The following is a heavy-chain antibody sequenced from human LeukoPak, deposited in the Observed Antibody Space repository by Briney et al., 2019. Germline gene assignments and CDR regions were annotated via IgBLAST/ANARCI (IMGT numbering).Heavy chain of an antibody. CDR1: GYTLTELS. J-gene: IGHJ6*02. CDR3: ATRLPRYSSSWHYYYYGMDV. Sequence: ASVKVSCKVSGYTLTELSMHWVRQAPGKGLEWMGGSDPEDGETIYAQKFQGRVTMTEDTSTDTAYMELSSLRSEDTAVYYCATRLPRYSSSWHYYYYGMDVWGQGTTVTVSS. V-gene: IGHV1-24*01. D-gene: IGHD6-13*01. CDR2: SDPEDGET.